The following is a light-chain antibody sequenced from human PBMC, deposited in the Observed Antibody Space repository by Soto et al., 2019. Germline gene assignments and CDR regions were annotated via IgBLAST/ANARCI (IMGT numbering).Light chain of an antibody. V-gene: IGKV1-27*01. Sequence: IQMIQEPKALCSSFGPRVYINCRASQGISNYLAWYQQKTGKLPKLLIYAASTLPSGVPSRFSGSGSGTDFTLAISCLQPEDVAPYYCQEYNSDPLTFGGGTKL. CDR1: QGISNY. J-gene: IGKJ4*01. CDR2: AAS. CDR3: QEYNSDPLT.